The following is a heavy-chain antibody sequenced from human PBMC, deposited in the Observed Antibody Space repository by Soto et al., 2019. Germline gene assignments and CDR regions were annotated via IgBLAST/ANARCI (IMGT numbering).Heavy chain of an antibody. J-gene: IGHJ4*02. CDR3: ARAPFTIYDTSGYYDY. Sequence: GGSLRLSCAASGFTFSNYWMHWVRQVPGRGLVWVSRISHDGGGTSYADSVKGRFTISRDNSKNTVYLQMNSLRAEDTAVYYCARAPFTIYDTSGYYDYWGQGTLVTVSS. CDR2: ISHDGGGT. V-gene: IGHV3-74*01. CDR1: GFTFSNYW. D-gene: IGHD3-22*01.